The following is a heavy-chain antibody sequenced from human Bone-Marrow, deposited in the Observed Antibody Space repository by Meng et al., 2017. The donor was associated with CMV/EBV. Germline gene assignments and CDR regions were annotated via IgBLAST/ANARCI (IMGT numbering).Heavy chain of an antibody. Sequence: RLVHSGAEVKKPGASVKVSCKVSGYTLTEFSMHWVRQAPGKGLEWMGGFDPEDGETIYAQKFQGRVTMTEDTSTDTAYMELSSLRSEDTAVYYCATVGEYPYYFDYWGQGTLVTVSS. CDR1: GYTLTEFS. CDR2: FDPEDGET. D-gene: IGHD2-2*01. J-gene: IGHJ4*02. CDR3: ATVGEYPYYFDY. V-gene: IGHV1-24*01.